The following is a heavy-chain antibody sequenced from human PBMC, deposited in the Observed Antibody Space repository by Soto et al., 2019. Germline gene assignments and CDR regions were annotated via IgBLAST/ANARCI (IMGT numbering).Heavy chain of an antibody. J-gene: IGHJ5*02. D-gene: IGHD2-15*01. CDR1: GYTFTTLG. CDR3: ARDLGYCRSGTCYRQWFDP. CDR2: VRGDNGHT. Sequence: QVQLVQSGAEVQKPRASVKVSCKASGYTFTTLGISWVRQVPGQGREWMGWVRGDNGHTNYAQSLQARVIMTTDTSTNTAYMELRSLRSDDTAVYYCARDLGYCRSGTCYRQWFDPWGQGTLVSVSS. V-gene: IGHV1-18*01.